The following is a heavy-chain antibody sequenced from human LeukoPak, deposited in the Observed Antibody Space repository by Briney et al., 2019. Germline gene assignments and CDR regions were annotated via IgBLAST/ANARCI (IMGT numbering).Heavy chain of an antibody. CDR3: ARIPSPGWFDP. V-gene: IGHV4-34*01. CDR1: GGSFSGYY. CDR2: INHSGST. J-gene: IGHJ5*02. Sequence: SETLSLTCAVYGGSFSGYYWSWIRQPPGKGLEWIGEINHSGSTNYNPSLKSRVTISIDTSKNQFSLKVNSVTAADTAVYYCARIPSPGWFDPWGQGTLVTVSS.